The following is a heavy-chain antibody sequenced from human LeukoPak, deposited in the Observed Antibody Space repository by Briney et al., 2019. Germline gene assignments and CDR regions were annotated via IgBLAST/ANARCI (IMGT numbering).Heavy chain of an antibody. Sequence: PRASVKVSCKASGYTFTSYYMHRVRQAPGQGLEWMGIINPSGGSTSYAQKFQGRVTMTRDTSTSTVYLELSSLRAEDTAVYYCARDPSPGGSYYFDYWGRGTLVTVSS. J-gene: IGHJ4*02. V-gene: IGHV1-46*01. CDR3: ARDPSPGGSYYFDY. CDR2: INPSGGST. CDR1: GYTFTSYY. D-gene: IGHD1-26*01.